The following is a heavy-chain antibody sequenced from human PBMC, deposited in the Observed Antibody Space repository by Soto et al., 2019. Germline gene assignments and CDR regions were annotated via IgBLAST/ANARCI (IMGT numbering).Heavy chain of an antibody. CDR3: ARSHCSYTDCHRATGLDV. CDR2: IWFDGSKK. D-gene: IGHD2-15*01. V-gene: IGHV3-33*01. Sequence: QVQVVESGGGVVQPGRSLRLSCEASGFTFSHYGMHWVRQAPGKGLEWVAVIWFDGSKKYYADSVKGRFTISRDNSRNTLYLQMNSLRAEDTAVYYCARSHCSYTDCHRATGLDVWGLGTTVTVSS. J-gene: IGHJ6*02. CDR1: GFTFSHYG.